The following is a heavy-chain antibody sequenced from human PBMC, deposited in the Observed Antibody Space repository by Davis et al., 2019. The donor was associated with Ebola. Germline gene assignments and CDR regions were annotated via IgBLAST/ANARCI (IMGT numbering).Heavy chain of an antibody. J-gene: IGHJ6*04. V-gene: IGHV3-48*02. CDR1: GFTFGDYI. D-gene: IGHD3-16*01. Sequence: GESLKISCVASGFTFGDYIFNWVRQAPGKGLEWISYISSNSRTTYYAGSLKGRFTISRDNAKNSLYLQMNSLSDEDTAVYYCAREDYIYYAMDVWGKGTTVTVSS. CDR2: ISSNSRTT. CDR3: AREDYIYYAMDV.